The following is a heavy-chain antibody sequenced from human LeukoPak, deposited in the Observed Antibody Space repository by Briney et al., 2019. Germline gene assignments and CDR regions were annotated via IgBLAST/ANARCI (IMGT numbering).Heavy chain of an antibody. CDR1: GSLFTSYW. Sequence: GASLEISCKGSGSLFTSYWIGWVRQLPGKGLEWMGIIYPGDSDTRYSPSFQGQVTISANKSISTAYLQWSSLKASDTAMYYCARLGNVDTGMVNWFDRWGQGTLVTVSS. V-gene: IGHV5-51*01. CDR3: ARLGNVDTGMVNWFDR. D-gene: IGHD5-18*01. J-gene: IGHJ5*02. CDR2: IYPGDSDT.